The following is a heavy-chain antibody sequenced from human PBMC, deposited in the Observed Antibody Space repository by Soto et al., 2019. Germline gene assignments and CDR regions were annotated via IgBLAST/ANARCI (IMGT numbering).Heavy chain of an antibody. J-gene: IGHJ5*02. Sequence: SETLSLTCTVSGGSISSYYWSWIRQPPGKGLEWIGYIYYSGSTNYNPSLKSRVTISVDTSKNQFSLKLSSVTAADTAVYYCARHEAPNSSSWYLNWFDPWGQGTLVTVSS. CDR2: IYYSGST. CDR3: ARHEAPNSSSWYLNWFDP. V-gene: IGHV4-59*08. CDR1: GGSISSYY. D-gene: IGHD6-13*01.